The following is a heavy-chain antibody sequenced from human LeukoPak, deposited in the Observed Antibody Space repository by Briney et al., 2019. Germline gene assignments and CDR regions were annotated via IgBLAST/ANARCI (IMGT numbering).Heavy chain of an antibody. Sequence: SETLSLTCTVSGGSISSYYWSWIRQPPGKGLEWIGYIYYSGSTNYNPSLKSRVTISVDTSKNQFSLKLSSVTAADTAVYYCARVLDYDYVWGSYRYFDYWGQGTLVTVSS. D-gene: IGHD3-16*02. J-gene: IGHJ4*02. V-gene: IGHV4-59*01. CDR2: IYYSGST. CDR3: ARVLDYDYVWGSYRYFDY. CDR1: GGSISSYY.